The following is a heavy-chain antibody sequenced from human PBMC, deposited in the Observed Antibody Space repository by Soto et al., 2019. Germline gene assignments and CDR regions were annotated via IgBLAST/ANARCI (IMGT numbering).Heavy chain of an antibody. V-gene: IGHV1-58*01. Sequence: SVKVSCKASGFTFESSVVHWVRQARGQRLEWIGWIVVDAGNTNYAQKVQERVTISRDMSTTTAYMELSSLRSEDTAVYYCAATNTAGAPVYWGQGTQVTVSS. CDR2: IVVDAGNT. CDR1: GFTFESSV. CDR3: AATNTAGAPVY. J-gene: IGHJ4*02. D-gene: IGHD1-26*01.